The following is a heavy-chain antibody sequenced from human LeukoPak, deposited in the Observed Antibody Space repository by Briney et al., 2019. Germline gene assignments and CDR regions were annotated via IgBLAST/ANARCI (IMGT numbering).Heavy chain of an antibody. Sequence: GGSLRLSCAASGFTFSSYGMHWVRQAPGKGLEWVAVISYDGSDKYYADSVKGRFTISRDNSMNTLYLEMNSLRAEDTAVYYCARERERFLNLWGQGTLVTVSS. CDR3: ARERERFLNL. CDR1: GFTFSSYG. D-gene: IGHD3-3*01. V-gene: IGHV3-30*04. J-gene: IGHJ5*02. CDR2: ISYDGSDK.